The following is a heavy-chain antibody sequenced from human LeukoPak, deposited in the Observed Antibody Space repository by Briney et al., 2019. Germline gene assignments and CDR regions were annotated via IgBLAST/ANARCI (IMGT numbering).Heavy chain of an antibody. V-gene: IGHV4-34*01. J-gene: IGHJ4*02. D-gene: IGHD2-2*01. CDR2: INHSGST. CDR3: ARGRSGGVVPAATPYGY. Sequence: SETLSLTCAVYGGSFSGYYWSWIRQPPGKGLEWIGEINHSGSTNYNPSLKSRVTISVDTSKNQFSLKLSSVTAADTAVYYCARGRSGGVVPAATPYGYWGQGTLVTVSS. CDR1: GGSFSGYY.